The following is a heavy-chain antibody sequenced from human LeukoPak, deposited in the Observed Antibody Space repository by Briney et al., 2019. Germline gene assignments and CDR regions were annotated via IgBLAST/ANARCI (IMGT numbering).Heavy chain of an antibody. CDR2: ISGSGGST. CDR3: APASGPDRRY. J-gene: IGHJ4*02. CDR1: GFTFSSYA. D-gene: IGHD3-3*01. Sequence: GGSLRLSCAASGFTFSSYAMSWVCQAPGKGLEWVSAISGSGGSTYYADSVKGRFTISRDNAKNSLYLQMNSLRAEDTAVYYCAPASGPDRRYWGQGTLVTVSS. V-gene: IGHV3-23*01.